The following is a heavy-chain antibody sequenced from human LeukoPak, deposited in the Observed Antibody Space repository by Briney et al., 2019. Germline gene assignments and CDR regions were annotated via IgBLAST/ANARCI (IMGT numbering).Heavy chain of an antibody. Sequence: GGSLRLSCAASGFTFSSYAMSWVRQAPGKGLEWVSAISGSGGSTYYADSVKGRFTISRDNSKNTLYLQMNSLRAEDTAVYYCAKGANYYDSSGYSLPEYYLDYWGQGTLVTVSS. J-gene: IGHJ4*02. D-gene: IGHD3-22*01. CDR1: GFTFSSYA. CDR2: ISGSGGST. V-gene: IGHV3-23*01. CDR3: AKGANYYDSSGYSLPEYYLDY.